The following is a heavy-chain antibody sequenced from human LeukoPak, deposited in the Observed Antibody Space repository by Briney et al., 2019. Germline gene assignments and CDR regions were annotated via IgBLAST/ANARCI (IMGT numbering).Heavy chain of an antibody. J-gene: IGHJ4*02. CDR1: GYTFTSYD. Sequence: ASVKVSCKASGYTFTSYDINWVRQATGQGLEWMGWMNPNSGNTGYAQKFQGRVTMTRNTSISTAYMELSSLRSEDTAVYYCARGSWLAKGGFFYYWGQGTLVTVSS. D-gene: IGHD6-19*01. V-gene: IGHV1-8*01. CDR2: MNPNSGNT. CDR3: ARGSWLAKGGFFYY.